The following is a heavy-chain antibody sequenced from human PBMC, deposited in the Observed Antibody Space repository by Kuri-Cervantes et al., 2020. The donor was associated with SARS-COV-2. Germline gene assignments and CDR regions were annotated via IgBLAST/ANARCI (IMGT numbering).Heavy chain of an antibody. CDR2: INPNSGGT. Sequence: ASVKVSCKASGYTFSDYYLHWVRQAPGQGLEWMGWINPNSGGTNYAQKFQGRVTMTRDTSISTAYMELSRLRSDDTAVYYCARDSSGIPGKRGGAFDIWGQGTMVTVSS. V-gene: IGHV1-2*02. CDR1: GYTFSDYY. D-gene: IGHD1-20*01. CDR3: ARDSSGIPGKRGGAFDI. J-gene: IGHJ3*02.